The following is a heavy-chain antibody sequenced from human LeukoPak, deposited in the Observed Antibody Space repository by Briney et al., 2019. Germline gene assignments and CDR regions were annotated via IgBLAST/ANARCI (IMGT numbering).Heavy chain of an antibody. CDR3: VRGGIPIDP. CDR2: IKQDGSEK. J-gene: IGHJ5*02. V-gene: IGHV3-7*01. Sequence: PGGSLRLSCAASGFSFSRYWMSWVRQAPGKGLEWVANIKQDGSEKYCADSVKGRFTISRDNAKNSLYLQMNSLRAEDTAVYYCVRGGIPIDPWGQGTLVTVSS. D-gene: IGHD3-16*01. CDR1: GFSFSRYW.